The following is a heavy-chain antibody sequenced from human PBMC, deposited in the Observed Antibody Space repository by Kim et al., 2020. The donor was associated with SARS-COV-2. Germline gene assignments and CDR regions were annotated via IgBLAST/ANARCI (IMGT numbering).Heavy chain of an antibody. J-gene: IGHJ5*02. V-gene: IGHV4-4*07. D-gene: IGHD5-12*01. Sequence: NPSLKSRVTLSVDTSKNQFSLRLTSATAADTGVYSCARESNSGYASGWFDPWGQGTLVIVSS. CDR3: ARESNSGYASGWFDP.